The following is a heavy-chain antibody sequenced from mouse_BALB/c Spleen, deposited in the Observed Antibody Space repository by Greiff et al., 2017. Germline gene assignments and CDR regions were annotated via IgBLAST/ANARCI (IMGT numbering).Heavy chain of an antibody. J-gene: IGHJ2*01. Sequence: EVKLVESGPGLVKPSQSLSLTCTVTGYSITSDYAWNWIRQFPGNKLEWMGYISYSGSTSYNPSLKSRISITRDTSKNQFFLQLNSVTTEDTATYYCARDGEDYYGSSPFDYWGQGTTLTVSS. V-gene: IGHV3-2*02. CDR2: ISYSGST. CDR3: ARDGEDYYGSSPFDY. D-gene: IGHD1-1*01. CDR1: GYSITSDYA.